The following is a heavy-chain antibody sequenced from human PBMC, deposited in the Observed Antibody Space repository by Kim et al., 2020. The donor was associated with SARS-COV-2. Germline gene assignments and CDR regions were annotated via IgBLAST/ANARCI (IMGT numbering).Heavy chain of an antibody. V-gene: IGHV4-34*01. CDR2: INHSGST. Sequence: SETLSLTCAVYGGSFSGYYWSWIRQPPGKGLEWIGEINHSGSTNYNPSLKSRVTISVDTSKNQFSLKLSSVTAADTAVYYCARGKWIQLWLPNYYGMDV. D-gene: IGHD5-18*01. CDR3: ARGKWIQLWLPNYYGMDV. J-gene: IGHJ6*01. CDR1: GGSFSGYY.